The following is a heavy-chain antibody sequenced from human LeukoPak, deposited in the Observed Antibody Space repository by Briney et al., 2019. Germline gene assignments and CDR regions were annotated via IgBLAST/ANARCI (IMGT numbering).Heavy chain of an antibody. CDR2: INHSGST. D-gene: IGHD5-24*01. CDR1: GGSFSGYY. J-gene: IGHJ4*02. Sequence: SETLSLTCAVYGGSFSGYYWSWIRQPPGKGLEWIGEINHSGSTNYNPSLKSRVTISVDTSKNQFPLKLSSVTAADTAVYYCARGQGEMATNIDYWGQGTLVTVSS. CDR3: ARGQGEMATNIDY. V-gene: IGHV4-34*01.